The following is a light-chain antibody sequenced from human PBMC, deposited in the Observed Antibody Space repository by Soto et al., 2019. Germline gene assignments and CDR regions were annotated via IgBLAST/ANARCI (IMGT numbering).Light chain of an antibody. CDR2: GAS. V-gene: IGKV3-15*01. CDR3: QQYHTWPIT. J-gene: IGKJ4*01. CDR1: QSVSSN. Sequence: EIVMTQSPVTLSVSPGARAPLSCRASQSVSSNLAWYQHKPGQAPRLLISGASTGATGIPARFSGSGSGTEFTLTISSLQSEDCAIYYCQQYHTWPITFGGGTKVDIK.